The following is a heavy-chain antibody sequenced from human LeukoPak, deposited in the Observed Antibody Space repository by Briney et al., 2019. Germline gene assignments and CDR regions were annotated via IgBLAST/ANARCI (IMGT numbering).Heavy chain of an antibody. CDR2: IYYSGST. D-gene: IGHD2-15*01. CDR1: GGSISSYY. V-gene: IGHV4-59*12. Sequence: SETLSLTCTVSGGSISSYYWSWIRQPPGKGLEWIGYIYYSGSTNYNPSLKSRVTISVDTSKNQFSLKLSSVTAADTAVYYCAREHPVVAASNWFDPWGQGTLVTVSS. J-gene: IGHJ5*02. CDR3: AREHPVVAASNWFDP.